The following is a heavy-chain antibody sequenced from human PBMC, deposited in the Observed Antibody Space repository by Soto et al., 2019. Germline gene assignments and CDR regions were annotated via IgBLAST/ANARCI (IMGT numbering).Heavy chain of an antibody. D-gene: IGHD6-19*01. Sequence: HPGGSLRLSCAASGFTFSSHAMGWLRQAPGTGPEWVSAISGSGGSTYYADSVKGRFTISRDNSKNTLYLQMNSLRAEDTAVYYCAKDLDALSSGWYFDYWGQGTLVTVST. J-gene: IGHJ4*02. CDR1: GFTFSSHA. CDR2: ISGSGGST. CDR3: AKDLDALSSGWYFDY. V-gene: IGHV3-23*01.